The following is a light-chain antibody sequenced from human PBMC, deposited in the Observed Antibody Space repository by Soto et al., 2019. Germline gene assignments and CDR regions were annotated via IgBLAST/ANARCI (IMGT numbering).Light chain of an antibody. CDR2: DVS. Sequence: QSVLTQPASVSGSPGQSITLSCTGTSSYVGGYNYVSWYQQHPGKAPKLMIYDVSNRPSGVSNRFSGSKSGNTASLTISGLQAEDEADYYCSSYTSSRSYVFGTGTKVTVL. V-gene: IGLV2-14*01. J-gene: IGLJ1*01. CDR3: SSYTSSRSYV. CDR1: SSYVGGYNY.